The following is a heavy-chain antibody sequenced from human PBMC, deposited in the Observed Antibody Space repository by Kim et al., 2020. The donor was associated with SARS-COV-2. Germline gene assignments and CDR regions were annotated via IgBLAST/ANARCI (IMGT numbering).Heavy chain of an antibody. V-gene: IGHV3-43*02. CDR3: AKIQGVYDFWSGYYPPPGGHDAFDI. CDR1: GFTFDDYA. CDR2: ISGDGGST. Sequence: GGSLRLSCAASGFTFDDYAMHWVRQAPGKGLEWVSLISGDGGSTYYAGSVKGRFTISRDNSKNSLYLQMNSLRTEDTALYYCAKIQGVYDFWSGYYPPPGGHDAFDIWGQGTMVTVSS. J-gene: IGHJ3*02. D-gene: IGHD3-3*01.